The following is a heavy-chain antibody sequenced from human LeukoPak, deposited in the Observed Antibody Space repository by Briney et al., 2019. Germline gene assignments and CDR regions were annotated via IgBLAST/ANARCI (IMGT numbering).Heavy chain of an antibody. D-gene: IGHD3-9*01. CDR3: ARYGNYDILTGYYPDFDY. Sequence: GRSLRLSCAASGFTFSSYGMHWVRQAPGKGLEWVAVIWYDGSNKYYADSVKGRFPISRDNSKNTLYLQMNSLRAEDTAVYYCARYGNYDILTGYYPDFDYWGQGTLVTVSS. J-gene: IGHJ4*02. CDR2: IWYDGSNK. V-gene: IGHV3-33*01. CDR1: GFTFSSYG.